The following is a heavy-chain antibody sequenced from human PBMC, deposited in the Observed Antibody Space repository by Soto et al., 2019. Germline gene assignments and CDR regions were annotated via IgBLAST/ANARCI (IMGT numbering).Heavy chain of an antibody. Sequence: QMQLVESGGGVVQPGRSLKLSCAASGFSFRSYGMHWVRQAPGKGLEWVAVIWYDGSNKYYADSVKGRLTISRDNSKNTLYLQMNSLRADDTAVYYCARGSYSVAYGMDVWGQGTTVTVPS. V-gene: IGHV3-33*01. J-gene: IGHJ6*02. CDR2: IWYDGSNK. CDR3: ARGSYSVAYGMDV. D-gene: IGHD1-26*01. CDR1: GFSFRSYG.